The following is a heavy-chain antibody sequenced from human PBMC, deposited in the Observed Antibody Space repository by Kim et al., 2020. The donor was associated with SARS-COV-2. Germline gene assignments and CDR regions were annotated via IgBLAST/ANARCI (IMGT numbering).Heavy chain of an antibody. CDR2: SGST. CDR3: ATDVPFDP. V-gene: IGHV4-59*01. J-gene: IGHJ5*02. Sequence: SGSTNYTPSLRSRVTISVDTSKTQFSLKLSSVTAADTAVYYCATDVPFDPWGQGTLVTVSS.